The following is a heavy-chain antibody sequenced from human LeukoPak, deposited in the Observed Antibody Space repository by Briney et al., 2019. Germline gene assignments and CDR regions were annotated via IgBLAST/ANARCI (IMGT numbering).Heavy chain of an antibody. V-gene: IGHV4-39*07. D-gene: IGHD3-10*01. CDR2: INHSGST. Sequence: SETLSLTCTVSGGSIFSSNSYWGWIRQPPGKGLEWIGEINHSGSTNYNPSLKGRVTISVDTSKNQFSLKLSSVTAADTAVYYWGRARGGGVRGVIIGYYYYYMDVWGKGTTVTVSS. CDR1: GGSIFSSNSY. CDR3: GRARGGGVRGVIIGYYYYYMDV. J-gene: IGHJ6*03.